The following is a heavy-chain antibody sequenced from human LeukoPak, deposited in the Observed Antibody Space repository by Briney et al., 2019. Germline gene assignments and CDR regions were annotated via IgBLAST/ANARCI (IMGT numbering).Heavy chain of an antibody. V-gene: IGHV1-46*01. CDR1: GYTFTGYY. CDR3: ARLHGGDYGDLAYFDY. CDR2: INPSGGST. J-gene: IGHJ4*02. Sequence: ASVKVSCKASGYTFTGYYMHWVRQAPGQGLEWMGIINPSGGSTNYAQKFQGRVTITADKSTSTAYMELSSLRSEDTAVYYCARLHGGDYGDLAYFDYWGQGTLVTVSS. D-gene: IGHD4-17*01.